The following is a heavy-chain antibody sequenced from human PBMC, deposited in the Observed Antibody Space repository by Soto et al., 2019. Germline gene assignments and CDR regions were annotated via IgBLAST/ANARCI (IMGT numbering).Heavy chain of an antibody. CDR3: AKDQQDNMIVVAERYFDY. CDR1: GFTFSSYA. CDR2: ISGSGGST. J-gene: IGHJ4*02. Sequence: EVQLLESGGGLVQPGGSLRLSCAASGFTFSSYAMSWVRQAPGKGLEWVSAISGSGGSTYYADSVKGRFTISRDNSKNTLYLQMNSLRAEDTAVYDCAKDQQDNMIVVAERYFDYWGQGTLVTVSS. V-gene: IGHV3-23*01. D-gene: IGHD3-22*01.